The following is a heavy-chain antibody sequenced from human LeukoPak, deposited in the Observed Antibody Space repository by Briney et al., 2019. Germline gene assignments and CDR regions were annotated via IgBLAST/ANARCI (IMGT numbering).Heavy chain of an antibody. D-gene: IGHD3-3*01. CDR1: GYTFTSYG. J-gene: IGHJ4*02. V-gene: IGHV1-18*01. Sequence: GASVKVSCKASGYTFTSYGISWVRQAPGQGLEWMGWISAYNGNTNYAQKLQGRVTMTTDTSTSTAYMELRSLRSDDTAVYYCARDRGMEWDPPTRAFDYWGQGTLVTVSS. CDR3: ARDRGMEWDPPTRAFDY. CDR2: ISAYNGNT.